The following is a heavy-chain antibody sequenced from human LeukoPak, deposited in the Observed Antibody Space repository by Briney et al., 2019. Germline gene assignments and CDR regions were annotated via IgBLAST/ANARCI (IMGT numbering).Heavy chain of an antibody. Sequence: GGSLRLSCAASGFTLSSYSMNWVRQAPGKGLLWVSRINSDGTTTYYADSVKGRFTISRDNAKNTLYLQVNSLRAEDTAVYYCARGNYYGMDVWGQGTLVTVSS. CDR2: INSDGTTT. J-gene: IGHJ6*02. CDR1: GFTLSSYS. CDR3: ARGNYYGMDV. V-gene: IGHV3-74*01.